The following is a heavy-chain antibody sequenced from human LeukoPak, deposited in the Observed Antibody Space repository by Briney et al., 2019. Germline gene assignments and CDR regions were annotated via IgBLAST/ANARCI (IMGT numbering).Heavy chain of an antibody. Sequence: SETLSLTCTVSGASITTYYWSWIRQPPGKGLEYIAYIFYTGSTNYNPSLKSRVTISVDTSKNQFSLRLSSVTAADTAMYYCTRHQNARNFDTSAFDAFDIWGQGTMVTVSS. CDR1: GASITTYY. D-gene: IGHD3-22*01. CDR3: TRHQNARNFDTSAFDAFDI. CDR2: IFYTGST. V-gene: IGHV4-59*08. J-gene: IGHJ3*02.